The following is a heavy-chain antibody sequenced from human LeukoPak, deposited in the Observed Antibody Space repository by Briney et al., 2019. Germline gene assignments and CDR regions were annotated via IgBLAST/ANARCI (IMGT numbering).Heavy chain of an antibody. V-gene: IGHV1-2*02. CDR2: INPNSGGT. J-gene: IGHJ6*02. CDR1: GYTFTGYY. CDR3: ARDSPDIVVVPAAMFMGGYYGMDV. D-gene: IGHD2-2*01. Sequence: ASVKVSCKASGYTFTGYYMHWVRQAPGQGLEWMGWINPNSGGTNYAQKFQGRVTMTRDTSISTAYMELSRLRSDDTAVYYCARDSPDIVVVPAAMFMGGYYGMDVWGQGTTVTVSS.